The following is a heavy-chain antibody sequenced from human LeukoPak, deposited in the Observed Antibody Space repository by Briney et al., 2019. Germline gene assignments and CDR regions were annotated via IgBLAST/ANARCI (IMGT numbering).Heavy chain of an antibody. D-gene: IGHD6-19*01. CDR3: ARGSGWYNSYYFGY. CDR1: GGSFSGYY. V-gene: IGHV4-34*01. J-gene: IGHJ4*02. Sequence: KPSETLSLTCAVYGGSFSGYYWSWIRQPPGKGLEWIGEINHSGSTNYNPSLKSRVTISVDTSKNQFSLKLSSVTAADTAVYYCARGSGWYNSYYFGYWGQGTLVTASS. CDR2: INHSGST.